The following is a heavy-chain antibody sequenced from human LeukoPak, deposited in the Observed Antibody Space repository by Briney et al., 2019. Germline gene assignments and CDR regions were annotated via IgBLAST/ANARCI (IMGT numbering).Heavy chain of an antibody. V-gene: IGHV4-30-4*08. CDR2: IYNSGSI. D-gene: IGHD3-10*01. CDR3: ARHGLGFHWFDP. CDR1: GGSISSGDYY. Sequence: PSQALSLTCVVSGGSISSGDYYWSWVRQAPGKGLEWIGYIYNSGSIYYSPSLKSRITVSRDTSMNQFSLKLSSVTAADTAVYYCARHGLGFHWFDPWGQGTLVTVSP. J-gene: IGHJ5*02.